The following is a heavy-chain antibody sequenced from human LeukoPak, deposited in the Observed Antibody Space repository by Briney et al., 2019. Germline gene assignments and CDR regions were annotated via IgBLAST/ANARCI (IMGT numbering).Heavy chain of an antibody. D-gene: IGHD3-22*01. CDR2: IYTGGST. Sequence: SETLSLTCTVPGGSISSGSYYGSWIRQPAGKGLEWIGRIYTGGSTNYNPSLKSRVTISVDTSKNQFSLKLSSVTAADTAVYYCARATHYYDSSGYYFEAAFDIWGQGTMVTVSS. J-gene: IGHJ3*02. V-gene: IGHV4-61*02. CDR1: GGSISSGSYY. CDR3: ARATHYYDSSGYYFEAAFDI.